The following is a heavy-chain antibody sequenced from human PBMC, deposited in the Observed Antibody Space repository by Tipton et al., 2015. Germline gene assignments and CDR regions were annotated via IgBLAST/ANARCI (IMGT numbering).Heavy chain of an antibody. CDR3: AQINTPTYYFDY. Sequence: SLRLSCAASGFTFSSYWMHWVRQAPGKGLVWVSRINSDGSSTSYADSVKGRFTISRDNAKNTLYLQMNSLRAEDTAVYYCAQINTPTYYFDYWGQGTLVTVSS. CDR1: GFTFSSYW. D-gene: IGHD5-18*01. J-gene: IGHJ4*02. V-gene: IGHV3-74*01. CDR2: INSDGSST.